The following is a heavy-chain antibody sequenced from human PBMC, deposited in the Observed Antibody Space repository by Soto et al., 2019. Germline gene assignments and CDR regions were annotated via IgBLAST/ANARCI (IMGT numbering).Heavy chain of an antibody. CDR1: GGTFRNYG. CDR2: IIPMFTTP. Sequence: ASVKVSCKASGGTFRNYGINWVRQAPGQGLEWMGGIIPMFTTPNYAQKFQDRVSITADESTSTVYMEVSSLTSEDTALYYCARRATHDFDFWSGYYDFDYWGQGTLVTVSS. J-gene: IGHJ4*02. CDR3: ARRATHDFDFWSGYYDFDY. D-gene: IGHD3-3*01. V-gene: IGHV1-69*13.